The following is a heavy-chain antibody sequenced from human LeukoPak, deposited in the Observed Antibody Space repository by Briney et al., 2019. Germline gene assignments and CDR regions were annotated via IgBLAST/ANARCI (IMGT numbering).Heavy chain of an antibody. CDR2: ISYDGSNA. J-gene: IGHJ4*02. Sequence: GGSLRLSCAASGFTFSSYAMHWVRQTPDKGLEWVAVISYDGSNAYCADSVKGRFAISRDNSKNTLYLQMNSLRAEDTAVYYCARDVVATIRYYFDYWGQGALVTVSS. D-gene: IGHD5-12*01. CDR1: GFTFSSYA. V-gene: IGHV3-30*09. CDR3: ARDVVATIRYYFDY.